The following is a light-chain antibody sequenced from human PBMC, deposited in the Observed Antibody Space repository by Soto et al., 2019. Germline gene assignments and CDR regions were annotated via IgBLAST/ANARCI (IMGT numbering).Light chain of an antibody. J-gene: IGKJ5*01. V-gene: IGKV3-11*01. CDR2: DAS. Sequence: EIVLTQSPATLSLSPGERATLSCRASQSISSYLAWYQQKPGQAPRLLIYDASNRATGIPARFSGSGSGTDFTLTISSLETEDCAVYYCQQRSNWPPITFGQGTRLEMK. CDR3: QQRSNWPPIT. CDR1: QSISSY.